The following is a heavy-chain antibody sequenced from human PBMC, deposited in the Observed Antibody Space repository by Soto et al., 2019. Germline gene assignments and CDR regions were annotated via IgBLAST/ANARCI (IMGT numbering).Heavy chain of an antibody. CDR3: ARYCSSTSCYLGYYYYGMDV. V-gene: IGHV3-30-3*01. D-gene: IGHD2-2*01. CDR2: ISYDGSNK. CDR1: GFTFSSYA. Sequence: GGSLRLSCADSGFTFSSYAMHRVRQAPGKGLEWVAVISYDGSNKYYADSVKGRFTISRDNSKNTLYLQMNSLRAEDTAVYYCARYCSSTSCYLGYYYYGMDVWGQGTTVTVSS. J-gene: IGHJ6*02.